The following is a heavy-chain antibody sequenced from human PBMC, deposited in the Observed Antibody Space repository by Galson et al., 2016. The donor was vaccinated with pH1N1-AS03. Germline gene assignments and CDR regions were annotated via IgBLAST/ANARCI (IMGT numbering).Heavy chain of an antibody. Sequence: SLRLSCAASGFTFSSHAMIWVRQRPGTGLKWVSGITGSGSTTYYADSVKGRFTVSKDNSRNVFYLQMNTLPADDTARYYCAKDARGGFPRYFDHGGQGVLVTVSS. D-gene: IGHD2-15*01. J-gene: IGHJ4*02. CDR2: ITGSGSTT. CDR1: GFTFSSHA. CDR3: AKDARGGFPRYFDH. V-gene: IGHV3-23*01.